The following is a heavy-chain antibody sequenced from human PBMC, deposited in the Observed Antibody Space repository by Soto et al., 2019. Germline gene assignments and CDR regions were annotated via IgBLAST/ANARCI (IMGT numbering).Heavy chain of an antibody. V-gene: IGHV4-34*01. J-gene: IGHJ5*02. CDR3: ARNGDCTRPGCIVGWFDP. CDR2: INHSGNS. CDR1: GGSFRGYY. D-gene: IGHD2-8*01. Sequence: SETLSLTCAASGGSFRGYYGSWIRQPPGRGLEWIGEINHSGNSNYNPALESRVTISVDPSKNQFSLKLISVTAADTAMYYCARNGDCTRPGCIVGWFDPWGPGTLVTVSS.